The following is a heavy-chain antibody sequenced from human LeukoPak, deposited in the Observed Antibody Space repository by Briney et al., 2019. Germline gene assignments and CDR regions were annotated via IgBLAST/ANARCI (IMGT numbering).Heavy chain of an antibody. CDR2: INPNSGGT. J-gene: IGHJ4*02. CDR1: GYTFTGYY. Sequence: ASVKVSCKASGYTFTGYYMHWVRQAPGQGLEWMGRINPNSGGTNYAQKFQGRVTMTRDTSISTAYMELSRLRSDDTAVYYCARSTGSSSSLSFDYWGQGTLVTVSS. V-gene: IGHV1-2*06. CDR3: ARSTGSSSSLSFDY. D-gene: IGHD6-6*01.